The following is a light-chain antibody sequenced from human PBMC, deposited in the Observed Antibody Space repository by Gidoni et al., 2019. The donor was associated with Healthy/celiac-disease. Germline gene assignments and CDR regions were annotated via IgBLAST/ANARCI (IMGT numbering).Light chain of an antibody. CDR1: KVGDKY. J-gene: IGLJ1*01. CDR3: QAWDSSTFYV. Sequence: SYELTQPPSVAVSPGQTASITCSGDKVGDKYACWYQQKPGQSPVLVIYQDSKRPSGIPERFSGSNSGNTATLTISGTQAMDEADYYCQAWDSSTFYVFGTGTKVTV. CDR2: QDS. V-gene: IGLV3-1*01.